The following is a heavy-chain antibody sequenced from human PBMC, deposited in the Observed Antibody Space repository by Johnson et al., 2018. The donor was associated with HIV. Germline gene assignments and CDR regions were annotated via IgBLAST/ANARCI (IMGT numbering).Heavy chain of an antibody. CDR3: TKGGWDSRGYYTRVGAFDI. J-gene: IGHJ3*02. D-gene: IGHD3-22*01. CDR1: GITVNTNY. V-gene: IGHV3-66*01. CDR2: IFSVGNT. Sequence: MLLVESGGGLVQSGGSLRLSCAASGITVNTNYMSWVRRAPGKGLEWVSVIFSVGNTYYADSVKGRFTISSNNSKNKLYLQLNSLRAEDTAVYSCTKGGWDSRGYYTRVGAFDIWGQGTMVTVSS.